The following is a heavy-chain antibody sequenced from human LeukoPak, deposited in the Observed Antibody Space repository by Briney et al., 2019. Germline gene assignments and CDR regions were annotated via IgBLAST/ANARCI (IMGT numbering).Heavy chain of an antibody. CDR2: ISGSGSRI. V-gene: IGHV3-11*04. D-gene: IGHD3-22*01. CDR3: ARVRGSYYDGSGYFWFDS. J-gene: IGHJ5*01. Sequence: GGSLRLSCAASRFTFSDTYMSWIRQAPGKGLEWVSYISGSGSRINYEDSVKGRFTISRDNAKNSLYMQMNSLRAEDTAVYYCARVRGSYYDGSGYFWFDSWGQGTLVTVSS. CDR1: RFTFSDTY.